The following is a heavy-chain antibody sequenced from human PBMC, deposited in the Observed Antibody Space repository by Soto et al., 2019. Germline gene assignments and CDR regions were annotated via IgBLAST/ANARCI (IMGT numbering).Heavy chain of an antibody. CDR2: INHSGST. CDR1: GGSFSGYY. Sequence: PSETLSLTCAVYGGSFSGYYWSWIRQPPGKGLEWIGEINHSGSTNYNPSLKSRVTISVDTSKNQFSLKLSSVTAADTAVYYCARVSYSHLMDVWGQGTTVTVSS. D-gene: IGHD5-18*01. V-gene: IGHV4-34*01. CDR3: ARVSYSHLMDV. J-gene: IGHJ6*02.